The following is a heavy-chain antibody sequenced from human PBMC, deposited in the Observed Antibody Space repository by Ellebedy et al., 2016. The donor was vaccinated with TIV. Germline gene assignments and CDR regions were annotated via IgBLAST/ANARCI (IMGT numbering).Heavy chain of an antibody. CDR3: ARGVFIGGTEYRTAWFDP. CDR1: GYTFTSYG. Sequence: ASVKVSCKASGYTFTSYGISWVRQAPGQGLEWMGGIIPILGIANYAQKFQGRVTITADKSTSTAYMELSSLRSEDTAVYYCARGVFIGGTEYRTAWFDPWGQGTLVTVSS. J-gene: IGHJ5*02. V-gene: IGHV1-69*10. CDR2: IIPILGIA. D-gene: IGHD1-26*01.